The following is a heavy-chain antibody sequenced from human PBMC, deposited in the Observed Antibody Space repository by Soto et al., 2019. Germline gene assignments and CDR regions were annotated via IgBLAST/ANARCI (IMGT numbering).Heavy chain of an antibody. CDR3: ARWGTTGGFDL. V-gene: IGHV3-30-3*01. CDR1: GFRFKSFV. D-gene: IGHD3-16*01. J-gene: IGHJ4*02. CDR2: TSYDGNNK. Sequence: QVQLVESGGGVVQPGTSLRLSCAASGFRFKSFVMHWVRQAPGKGLEWVAFTSYDGNNKDYGDSVKGRFTVSRDNSKNTLHLQMDFLGPEDTVSYSCARWGTTGGFDLWGQGPLVSVSS.